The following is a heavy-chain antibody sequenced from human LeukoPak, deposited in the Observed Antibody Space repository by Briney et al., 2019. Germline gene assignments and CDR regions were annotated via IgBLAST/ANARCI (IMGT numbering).Heavy chain of an antibody. CDR2: IYYSGST. V-gene: IGHV4-59*01. CDR3: AREYCSSTSCLGFDP. CDR1: GGSISSYY. Sequence: SETLSLTCTVSGGSISSYYWSWIRQPPGKGLEWIGYIYYSGSTNYNPSLKSRVTISVDTSKNQFSPKLSSVTAADTAVYYCAREYCSSTSCLGFDPWGQGTLVTVSS. J-gene: IGHJ5*02. D-gene: IGHD2-2*01.